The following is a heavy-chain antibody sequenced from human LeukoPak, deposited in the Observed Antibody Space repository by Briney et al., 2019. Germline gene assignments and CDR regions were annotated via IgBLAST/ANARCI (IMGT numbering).Heavy chain of an antibody. V-gene: IGHV3-23*01. J-gene: IGHJ4*02. CDR3: AKALGVRGVFDY. D-gene: IGHD3-10*01. CDR2: ISGSGGST. CDR1: GFTFSSYA. Sequence: AGGSLRLSCAASGFTFSSYAMSWVRQAPGKGLEWVSTISGSGGSTYYADSVKGRFTISRDNSKNTLYLQMNSLRAEDRAVYYCAKALGVRGVFDYWGQGTLVTVSS.